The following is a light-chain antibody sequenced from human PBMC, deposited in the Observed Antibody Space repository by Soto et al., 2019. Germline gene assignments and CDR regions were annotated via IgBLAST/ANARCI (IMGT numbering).Light chain of an antibody. Sequence: IVLTQSPGTLSLSPGDRATLSCMASQSVSSYLAWYQHKPGQAPRLLIYDASKRATGVPARFSGSGSGTDFTLTISSLQPEDFATYYCQQSYSSLWTFGQGTKVDIK. V-gene: IGKV3-11*01. CDR3: QQSYSSLWT. CDR2: DAS. CDR1: QSVSSY. J-gene: IGKJ1*01.